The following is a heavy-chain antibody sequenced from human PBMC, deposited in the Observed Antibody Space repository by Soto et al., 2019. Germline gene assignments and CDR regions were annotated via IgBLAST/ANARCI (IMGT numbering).Heavy chain of an antibody. V-gene: IGHV4-34*01. CDR1: GGSFSGYY. CDR2: INHSGST. D-gene: IGHD3-16*01. CDR3: ARGLKHQTGNWFDP. J-gene: IGHJ5*02. Sequence: ETLSLTCAVYGGSFSGYYWSWIRQPPGKGLEWIGEINHSGSTNYNPSLKSRVTISVDTSKNQFSLKLGSVTAADTAVYYCARGLKHQTGNWFDPWGQGTLVTVSS.